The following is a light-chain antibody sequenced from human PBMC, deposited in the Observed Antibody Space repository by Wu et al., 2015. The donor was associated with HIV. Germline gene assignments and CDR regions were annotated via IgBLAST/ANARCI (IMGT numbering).Light chain of an antibody. CDR1: QSVRSSH. Sequence: EIVLTQSPGTLSLSPGEGATLSCRASQSVRSSHLAWYQQKPGQAPRLIIYAASTRATGIPDRFSGSGSGTDFTLTISSLEPEDFGVYYCQHRSDWPTFGQGTKVEIQ. V-gene: IGKV3D-20*02. CDR3: QHRSDWPT. J-gene: IGKJ1*01. CDR2: AAS.